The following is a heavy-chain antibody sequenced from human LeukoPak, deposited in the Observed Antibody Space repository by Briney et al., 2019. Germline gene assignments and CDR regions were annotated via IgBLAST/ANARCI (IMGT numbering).Heavy chain of an antibody. CDR2: INPSGGST. Sequence: ASVKVSCKASGYTFTNYDMHWVRQAPGQGLEWMGIINPSGGSTTYAQKFQGRVTMTRDTSTSTVYMELSSLRSEDTAVYYCARDLIRWSGLDYWGQGTLVAVSS. J-gene: IGHJ4*02. D-gene: IGHD4-23*01. CDR3: ARDLIRWSGLDY. V-gene: IGHV1-46*01. CDR1: GYTFTNYD.